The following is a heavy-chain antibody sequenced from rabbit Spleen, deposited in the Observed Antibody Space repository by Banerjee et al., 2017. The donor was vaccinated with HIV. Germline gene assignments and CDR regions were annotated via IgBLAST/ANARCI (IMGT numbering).Heavy chain of an antibody. J-gene: IGHJ4*01. Sequence: QLKESGGGLVQPGGSLKLSCKGSGFDFSSYYMSWVRQAPGKGLEWIGYIDPFFGTTYYASWVNGRFTIPNDNAQNTVYLQLNSLTAADTATYFCVRDGANIGGDYGPYYFDLWGQGTLVTVS. D-gene: IGHD2-1*01. CDR1: GFDFSSYY. V-gene: IGHV1S7*01. CDR2: IDPFFGTT. CDR3: VRDGANIGGDYGPYYFDL.